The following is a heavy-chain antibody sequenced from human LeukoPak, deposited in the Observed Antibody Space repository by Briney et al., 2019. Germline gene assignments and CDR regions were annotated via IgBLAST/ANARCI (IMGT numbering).Heavy chain of an antibody. D-gene: IGHD1-26*01. CDR1: GYTLTELS. J-gene: IGHJ6*02. Sequence: ASVKVSCKVSGYTLTELSMHWVRQAPGKGLEWMGGFDPEDGETIYAQKFQGRVTMTEDTSTDTAYMELSSLRSEDTAVYYCATGTRIVGATSYYYYGMDVWGRGTTVTVSS. CDR2: FDPEDGET. V-gene: IGHV1-24*01. CDR3: ATGTRIVGATSYYYYGMDV.